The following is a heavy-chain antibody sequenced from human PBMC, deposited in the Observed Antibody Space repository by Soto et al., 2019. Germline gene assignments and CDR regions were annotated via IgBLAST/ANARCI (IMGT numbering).Heavy chain of an antibody. CDR2: ILPVFGTT. Sequence: SVKVSCKASGDTSSNYGVSWVRQAPGQGLEWMGGILPVFGTTTYARNFQGRITITADKSTSTVYMELTSLGSDDTATYYCARDPDEVVGTDYHYYGMDVWDQGATVTVSS. CDR1: GDTSSNYG. J-gene: IGHJ6*02. CDR3: ARDPDEVVGTDYHYYGMDV. V-gene: IGHV1-69*06. D-gene: IGHD1-26*01.